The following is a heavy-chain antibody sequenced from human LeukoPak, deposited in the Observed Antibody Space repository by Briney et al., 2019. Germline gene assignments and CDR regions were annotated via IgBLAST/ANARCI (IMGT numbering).Heavy chain of an antibody. J-gene: IGHJ4*02. CDR1: GGSISSYF. V-gene: IGHV4-59*01. Sequence: SETLSLTCTVSGGSISSYFWSWIRQPPGKGLEWIGYIYSSGNTNYNPSLKSRVTMSVDTSKNQFSLKLSSVTAADTAVYYCARYDFNKFFDYWGQGTLVTVSS. CDR2: IYSSGNT. CDR3: ARYDFNKFFDY. D-gene: IGHD3-3*01.